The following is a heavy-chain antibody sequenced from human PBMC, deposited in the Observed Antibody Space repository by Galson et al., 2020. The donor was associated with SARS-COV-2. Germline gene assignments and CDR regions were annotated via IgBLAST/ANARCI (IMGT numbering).Heavy chain of an antibody. CDR2: ISYEGSKT. CDR3: AKVAQIFMITVGGGYFDY. D-gene: IGHD3-16*01. CDR1: GFSFNNYG. J-gene: IGHJ4*02. V-gene: IGHV3-30*18. Sequence: GGSLRLSCTASGFSFNNYGMHWVRQAPGKGLEWVAFISYEGSKTYYEDSLMGRFTISRDASTNTLYLQMNSLRTEDTAVYYCAKVAQIFMITVGGGYFDYWGQGTLVTVSA.